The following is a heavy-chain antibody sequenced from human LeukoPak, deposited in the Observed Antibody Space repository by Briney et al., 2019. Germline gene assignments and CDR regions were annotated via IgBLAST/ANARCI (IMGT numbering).Heavy chain of an antibody. CDR3: ARGTGSHSTNLDS. J-gene: IGHJ4*02. Sequence: PSETLSLTCTVSGGSISSSYWSWIRQPPGKGLECIGCIYFSGSTNYNPSLKSRVTISIDTSKNQFSLSLTSVTAADTAVYYCARGTGSHSTNLDSWGQGTLVTVSS. V-gene: IGHV4-59*01. CDR1: GGSISSSY. D-gene: IGHD3-10*01. CDR2: IYFSGST.